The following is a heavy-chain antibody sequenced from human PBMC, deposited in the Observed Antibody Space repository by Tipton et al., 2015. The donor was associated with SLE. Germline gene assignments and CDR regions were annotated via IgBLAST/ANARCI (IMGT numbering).Heavy chain of an antibody. CDR3: ARVMGPTDDAFDI. D-gene: IGHD3-10*01. V-gene: IGHV4-59*11. Sequence: TLSLTCTVSGASISSHYWSWIRQPPGKGLEWIGYIYYSGSTNYNPSLKSRVTISVDTSKNQFSLKLSSVTAADTAVYYCARVMGPTDDAFDIWGQGTMVTVSS. CDR1: GASISSHY. J-gene: IGHJ3*02. CDR2: IYYSGST.